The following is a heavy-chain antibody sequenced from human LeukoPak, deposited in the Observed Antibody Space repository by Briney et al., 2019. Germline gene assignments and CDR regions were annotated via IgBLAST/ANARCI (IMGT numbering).Heavy chain of an antibody. D-gene: IGHD6-13*01. CDR2: ISAYNGNT. CDR3: ARDRCIAAAGTLSY. Sequence: GASVKVSCKASGYTFTSYGISWVRQAPGQGLEWMGWISAYNGNTNYAQKLQGRVTMTTDTSTSTAYMELRSLRSDDTAVYYCARDRCIAAAGTLSYWGQGTLVTVSS. CDR1: GYTFTSYG. V-gene: IGHV1-18*01. J-gene: IGHJ4*02.